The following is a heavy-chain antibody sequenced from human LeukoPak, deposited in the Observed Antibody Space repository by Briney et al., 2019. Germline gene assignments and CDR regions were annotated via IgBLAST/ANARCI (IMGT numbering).Heavy chain of an antibody. J-gene: IGHJ4*02. CDR3: ARDGSDNWGLFDN. CDR2: HYHTGRI. Sequence: SETLSLTCSVSGGSISGTSYCWGWIRQPPGKGPEWIGSHYHTGRIYHNPSLNSRVTISVDTSKNQFSLKLSSVADADTAVYYCARDGSDNWGLFDNWGRGTLVTVSS. CDR1: GGSISGTSYC. D-gene: IGHD1-1*01. V-gene: IGHV4-39*07.